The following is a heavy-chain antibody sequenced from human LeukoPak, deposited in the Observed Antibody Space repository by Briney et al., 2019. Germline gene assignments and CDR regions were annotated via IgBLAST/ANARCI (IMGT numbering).Heavy chain of an antibody. J-gene: IGHJ4*02. CDR3: ATDSL. V-gene: IGHV1-24*01. Sequence: REASVKVSCKASGYTFTSYYMHWVRQAPGQGLEWMGGFDPEDGETIYAQKFQGRVTMTEDTSTDTAYMELSSLRSEDTAVYYCATDSLWGQGTLVTVSS. CDR2: FDPEDGET. CDR1: GYTFTSYY.